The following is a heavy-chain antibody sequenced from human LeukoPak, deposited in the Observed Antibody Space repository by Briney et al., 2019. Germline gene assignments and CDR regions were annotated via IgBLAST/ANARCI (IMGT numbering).Heavy chain of an antibody. D-gene: IGHD4-17*01. CDR2: IYYSGST. CDR1: GGSISGSY. CDR3: ARQTAVDGDYMGLGNWFDP. J-gene: IGHJ5*02. Sequence: SETLSLTCTVSGGSISGSYWSWIRQPPGKGLEWIGHIYYSGSTNYNPSLKSRVTMSIDTSKNQFSLKLSSVTAADTAVYYCARQTAVDGDYMGLGNWFDPGGQGTLVTVSS. V-gene: IGHV4-59*08.